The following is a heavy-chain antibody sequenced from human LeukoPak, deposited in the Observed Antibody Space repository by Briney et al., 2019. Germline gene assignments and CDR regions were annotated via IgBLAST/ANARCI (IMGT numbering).Heavy chain of an antibody. CDR3: ARHRRYGWGKGYGMDV. V-gene: IGHV4-59*08. CDR2: FYYSVST. Sequence: PSETLSLTCTVSGGSISSYNWRWIRQPPGKGLEWIGYFYYSVSTKCNPSYKSRVTISVDTSKNQFSLKLSSVTAADTAVYYCARHRRYGWGKGYGMDVWGQGTTVTVSS. D-gene: IGHD3-10*01. J-gene: IGHJ6*02. CDR1: GGSISSYN.